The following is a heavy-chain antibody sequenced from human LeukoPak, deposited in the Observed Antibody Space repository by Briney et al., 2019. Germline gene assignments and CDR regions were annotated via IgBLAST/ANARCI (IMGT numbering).Heavy chain of an antibody. CDR2: IWYDGNTK. J-gene: IGHJ4*02. CDR1: GFTFSSYA. V-gene: IGHV3-33*08. CDR3: ARGPALGVRGAHLDY. D-gene: IGHD3-10*01. Sequence: GGSLRLSCAASGFTFSSYAMHWVRQTPGKGLDWVAVIWYDGNTKYYADSVKGRFTISRDNSKNTLLLEMNTLRAEDTAVYYCARGPALGVRGAHLDYWGQGILVTVSS.